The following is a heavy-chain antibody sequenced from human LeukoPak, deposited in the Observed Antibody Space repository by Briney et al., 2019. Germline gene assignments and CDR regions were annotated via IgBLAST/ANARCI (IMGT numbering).Heavy chain of an antibody. V-gene: IGHV3-21*03. D-gene: IGHD3-16*02. Sequence: PGGSLRLSCAASGFTFSSYSMNWVRQAPGEGLEWVSSISSSSSYIYYADSVKGRFTISRDNAKNSLYLQMNSLKTEDTAVYYCTTDLLYDYVWGSYRRDYWGQGTLVTVSS. CDR2: ISSSSSYI. J-gene: IGHJ4*02. CDR1: GFTFSSYS. CDR3: TTDLLYDYVWGSYRRDY.